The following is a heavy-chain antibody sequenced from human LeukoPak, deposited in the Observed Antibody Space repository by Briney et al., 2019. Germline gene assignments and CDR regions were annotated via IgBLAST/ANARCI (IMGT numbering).Heavy chain of an antibody. V-gene: IGHV3-74*01. J-gene: IGHJ4*02. D-gene: IGHD4-17*01. CDR3: ARSTTVTQNPFDY. Sequence: GGSLRLSCAASGFTFSNYWMHWVRQAPGKGLVWGSRINSDGRSTSYADSVKGRFTISRDNAKNTLYLQMNGLRAEDTAMYYCARSTTVTQNPFDYWGQGTLVTVSS. CDR1: GFTFSNYW. CDR2: INSDGRST.